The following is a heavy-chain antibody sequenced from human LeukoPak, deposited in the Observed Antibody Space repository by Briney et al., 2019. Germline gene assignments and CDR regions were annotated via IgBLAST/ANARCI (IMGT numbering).Heavy chain of an antibody. V-gene: IGHV3-23*01. CDR1: GFTFNNYA. J-gene: IGHJ6*03. Sequence: QPGGSLRLSCAASGFTFNNYAMSWVRRAPGKGLDWVSGISGRGDRTFYADSVKGRFTISRDNSKNTLYLQMNSLRAEDTAVYYCARHGSITMVRGRLRYYYMDVWGKGTTVTISS. D-gene: IGHD3-10*01. CDR3: ARHGSITMVRGRLRYYYMDV. CDR2: ISGRGDRT.